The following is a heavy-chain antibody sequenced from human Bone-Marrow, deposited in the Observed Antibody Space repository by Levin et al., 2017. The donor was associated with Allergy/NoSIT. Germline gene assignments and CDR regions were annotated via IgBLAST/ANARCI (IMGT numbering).Heavy chain of an antibody. CDR3: TAVAGDY. J-gene: IGHJ4*02. CDR2: IKSKVYGGTT. CDR1: GFTFGDFD. V-gene: IGHV3-49*03. Sequence: QTLSLTCTASGFTFGDFDMTWFRQAPGKGLEWVGLIKSKVYGGTTDYAASVKGRFTMSRDDSKSIAYLQMNSLKKEDTAVYFCTAVAGDYWGQGTPVNVSS. D-gene: IGHD6-19*01.